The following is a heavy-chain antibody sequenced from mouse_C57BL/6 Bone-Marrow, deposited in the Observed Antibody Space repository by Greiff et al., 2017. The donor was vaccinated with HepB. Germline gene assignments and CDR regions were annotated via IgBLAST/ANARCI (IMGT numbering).Heavy chain of an antibody. J-gene: IGHJ4*01. D-gene: IGHD1-1*01. CDR3: ARGTIPTVVATDAMDY. Sequence: VQLQQPGAELVMPGASVKLSCKASGHTFTSYWMHWVKQRPGQGLEWIGEIDPSDSYTNYNQKFKGKSTLTVDKSSSTAYMQLSSLTSEDSAVYYCARGTIPTVVATDAMDYWGQGTSVTVSS. CDR1: GHTFTSYW. V-gene: IGHV1-69*01. CDR2: IDPSDSYT.